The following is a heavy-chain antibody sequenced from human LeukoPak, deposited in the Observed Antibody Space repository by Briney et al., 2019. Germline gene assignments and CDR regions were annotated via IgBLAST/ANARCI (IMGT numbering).Heavy chain of an antibody. CDR3: AREASLEDAFDI. CDR1: GFTFSSYA. D-gene: IGHD5-12*01. V-gene: IGHV3-30*04. CDR2: ISYDGSNK. J-gene: IGHJ3*02. Sequence: GGSLRLSCAASGFTFSSYAMHWVRQAPGKGLEWVAVISYDGSNKYYADSVKGRFTISRDNSKNTLYLQMNGLRAEDTAVYYCAREASLEDAFDIWGQGTMVTVSS.